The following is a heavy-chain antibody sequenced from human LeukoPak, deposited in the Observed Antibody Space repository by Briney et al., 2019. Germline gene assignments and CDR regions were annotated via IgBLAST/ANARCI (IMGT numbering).Heavy chain of an antibody. Sequence: SETLSLTCTVSGGSISRDYWSWIRQPPGKGLEWIGYIYYSGSTYYNPSLKSRVTISVDTSKNQFSLKLSSVTAADTAVYYCARAADDYSNRFYYFDYWGQGTLVTVSS. D-gene: IGHD4-11*01. J-gene: IGHJ4*02. CDR3: ARAADDYSNRFYYFDY. CDR2: IYYSGST. V-gene: IGHV4-30-4*08. CDR1: GGSISRDY.